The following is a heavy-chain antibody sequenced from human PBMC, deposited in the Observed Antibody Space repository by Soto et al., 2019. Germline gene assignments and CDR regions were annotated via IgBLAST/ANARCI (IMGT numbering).Heavy chain of an antibody. J-gene: IGHJ4*02. CDR3: ARLHGYSSGWYDY. V-gene: IGHV1-18*04. Sequence: QVQLVQSGAEVKKPGASVKVSCKASGYTFSSNGVSWVRQAPGQGLEWMGWISTFNGNAHYAQKFQGRVTMTTDTSTYTAYMELTSLSSDDTAVYYCARLHGYSSGWYDYWGQGTLVTVSS. CDR2: ISTFNGNA. CDR1: GYTFSSNG. D-gene: IGHD6-19*01.